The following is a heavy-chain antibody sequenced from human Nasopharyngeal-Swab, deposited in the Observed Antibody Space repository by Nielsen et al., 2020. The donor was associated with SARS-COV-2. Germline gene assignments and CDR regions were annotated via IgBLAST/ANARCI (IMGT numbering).Heavy chain of an antibody. CDR3: ARQVAAAEYGYFDY. CDR1: GGSISSSSYY. J-gene: IGHJ4*02. CDR2: IYYSGST. D-gene: IGHD2-15*01. Sequence: SETLSLTCTVSGGSISSSSYYWGWIRQPPGKGLEWIGSIYYSGSTYYNPSLKSRVTISVDTSKNQFSLKLSSVTAADTAAYYCARQVAAAEYGYFDYWGQGTLVTVSS. V-gene: IGHV4-39*01.